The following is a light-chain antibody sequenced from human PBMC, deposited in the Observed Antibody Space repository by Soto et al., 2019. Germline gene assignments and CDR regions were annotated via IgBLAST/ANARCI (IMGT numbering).Light chain of an antibody. CDR1: SSDVGGYKY. CDR2: DVS. Sequence: QSALTQPASVSGSPGQSITISCTGTSSDVGGYKYVSWYQQHSGKAPKLILYDVSNRPSGVSNRFSGSKSGNTASLTISGLQAEDEADYYCSSYTTSSTLVVFGGGTKVTVL. CDR3: SSYTTSSTLVV. V-gene: IGLV2-14*03. J-gene: IGLJ2*01.